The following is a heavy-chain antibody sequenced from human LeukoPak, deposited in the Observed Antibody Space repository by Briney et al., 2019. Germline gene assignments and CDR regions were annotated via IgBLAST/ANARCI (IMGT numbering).Heavy chain of an antibody. D-gene: IGHD1-26*01. Sequence: PGGSLRLSCAASGFTFTNYAMSWVRQAPGKGLEWVAIISNDGSRKYYAHSVEGRFTISRDNSKNTLYLQMDSLRAEDTAVYYCARGVYSNNWFDPWGQGTLVTVSS. V-gene: IGHV3-30*03. CDR1: GFTFTNYA. J-gene: IGHJ5*02. CDR3: ARGVYSNNWFDP. CDR2: ISNDGSRK.